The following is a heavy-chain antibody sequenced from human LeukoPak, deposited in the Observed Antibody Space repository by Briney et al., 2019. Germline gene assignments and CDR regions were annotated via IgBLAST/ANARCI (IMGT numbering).Heavy chain of an antibody. CDR1: GFTSSSYA. V-gene: IGHV3-23*01. CDR2: ISSSGAST. Sequence: GGSLRLSCAASGFTSSSYAMSWVRHPPGKGLEWVSAISSSGASTYYAHSVNGRFTISRHHSKNTLYLQTNSLRPEDTRVHYCAKDSNQWLVPNDAFDIWGQGTMVTVSS. D-gene: IGHD6-19*01. CDR3: AKDSNQWLVPNDAFDI. J-gene: IGHJ3*02.